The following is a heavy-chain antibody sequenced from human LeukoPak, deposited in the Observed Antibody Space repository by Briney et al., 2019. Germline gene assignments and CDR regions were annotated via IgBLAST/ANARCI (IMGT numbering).Heavy chain of an antibody. V-gene: IGHV1-3*01. CDR2: ISAGNGNT. Sequence: ASVTVSCKASGYTFTSHAMHWVRQAPAQRLEWMGWISAGNGNTKYSQNFQGRVTFISNTSATTAFMELSSLRSEDAAVYYCARQRSETGYYYSFDYWGQGTLVTVSS. CDR1: GYTFTSHA. D-gene: IGHD3-9*01. CDR3: ARQRSETGYYYSFDY. J-gene: IGHJ4*02.